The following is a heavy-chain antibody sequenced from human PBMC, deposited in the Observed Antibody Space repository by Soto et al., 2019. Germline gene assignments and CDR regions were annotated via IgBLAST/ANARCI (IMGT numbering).Heavy chain of an antibody. CDR2: IWYDGSNK. Sequence: QVQLVESGGGVVQPGRSLRLSCAASGFTFSSYGMHWVRQAPGKGLEWVAVIWYDGSNKYYADSVKGRFTISRDNSKNTLYLQMNRLRAEDTAVYYCARDHLRYSSSCHDYWGQGTLVTVSS. CDR3: ARDHLRYSSSCHDY. V-gene: IGHV3-33*01. D-gene: IGHD6-13*01. J-gene: IGHJ4*02. CDR1: GFTFSSYG.